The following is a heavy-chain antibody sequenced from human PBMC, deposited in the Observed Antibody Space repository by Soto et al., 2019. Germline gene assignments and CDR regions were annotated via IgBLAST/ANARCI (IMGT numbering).Heavy chain of an antibody. V-gene: IGHV3-21*01. Sequence: NPGGSLRLSCAASGFTFSSYSMNWVRQAPGKGLEWVSSISSSSSYIYYADSVKGRFTISRDNAKNSLYLQMNSLRAEDTAVYYCARDSGYDSYYYYGMDVWGQGTTVTVS. CDR1: GFTFSSYS. CDR2: ISSSSSYI. CDR3: ARDSGYDSYYYYGMDV. D-gene: IGHD5-12*01. J-gene: IGHJ6*02.